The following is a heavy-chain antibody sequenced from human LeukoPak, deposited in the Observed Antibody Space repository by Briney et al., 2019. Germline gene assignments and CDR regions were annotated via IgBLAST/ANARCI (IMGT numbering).Heavy chain of an antibody. D-gene: IGHD6-19*01. CDR1: GFTFSSYA. CDR3: AKAWRQQWLVQGYYFDY. J-gene: IGHJ4*02. CDR2: ISGSGGST. V-gene: IGHV3-23*01. Sequence: GGSLRLSCAASGFTFSSYAMSWVRQAPGKGLEWVSAISGSGGSTYYADSVKGRFAISRDNSKNTLYLQMNSLRAEDTAVYYCAKAWRQQWLVQGYYFDYWGQGTLVTVSS.